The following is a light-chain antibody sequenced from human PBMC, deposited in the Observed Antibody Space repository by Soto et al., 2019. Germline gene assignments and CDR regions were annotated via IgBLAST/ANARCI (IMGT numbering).Light chain of an antibody. J-gene: IGKJ2*01. CDR1: QSINKY. CDR3: QQSHNTPRT. Sequence: DIQMTQSPSSLSASVGDRVTITCRASQSINKYLNWYQQKPGKAPKLLIFAASSMQSGVPLRFSGSGSGTDFTLTISSLQPEDFATYYCQQSHNTPRTFCQGTKLEIK. V-gene: IGKV1-39*01. CDR2: AAS.